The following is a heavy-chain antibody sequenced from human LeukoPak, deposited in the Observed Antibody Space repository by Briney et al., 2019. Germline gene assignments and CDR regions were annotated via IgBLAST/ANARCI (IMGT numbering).Heavy chain of an antibody. CDR3: AKLKAVTGTTPAN. V-gene: IGHV3-30*02. CDR1: GFVFGSYG. CDR2: IRHDGNNK. Sequence: GVSLRLSCAASGFVFGSYGMHWVRQAPGEGVEWVTFIRHDGNNKYYADSVKGRFTISRDNSKNTLFLQMDSLRLEDTAVYYCAKLKAVTGTTPANWGQGTLVIVPS. D-gene: IGHD1-20*01. J-gene: IGHJ4*02.